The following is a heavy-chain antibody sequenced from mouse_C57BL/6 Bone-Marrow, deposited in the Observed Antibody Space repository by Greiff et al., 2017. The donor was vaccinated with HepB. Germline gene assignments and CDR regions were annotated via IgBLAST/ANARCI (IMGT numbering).Heavy chain of an antibody. CDR3: ARRGYGSSHWYFDV. J-gene: IGHJ1*03. V-gene: IGHV5-6*01. CDR2: ISSGGSYT. CDR1: GFTFSSYG. D-gene: IGHD1-1*01. Sequence: EVQLQESGGDLVKPGGSLKLSCAASGFTFSSYGMSWVRQTPDKRLEWVATISSGGSYTYYPDSVKGRFTISRDNAKNTLYLQMSSLKSEDTAMYYGARRGYGSSHWYFDVWGTGTTVTVSS.